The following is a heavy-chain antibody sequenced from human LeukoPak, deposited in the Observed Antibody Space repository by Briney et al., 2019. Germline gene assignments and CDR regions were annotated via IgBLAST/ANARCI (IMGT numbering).Heavy chain of an antibody. CDR3: ARGGAGGRAFDI. Sequence: SQTLSLTCAISGDSVSSNSAAWNWIRQSPSRGLEWLGRTYYRSKWYNYAASVKSRLTINPDTSKNQFSLQLNSVTPEDTAVYYCARGGAGGRAFDIWGQGTMVTVSS. CDR2: TYYRSKWY. CDR1: GDSVSSNSAA. J-gene: IGHJ3*02. D-gene: IGHD2-15*01. V-gene: IGHV6-1*01.